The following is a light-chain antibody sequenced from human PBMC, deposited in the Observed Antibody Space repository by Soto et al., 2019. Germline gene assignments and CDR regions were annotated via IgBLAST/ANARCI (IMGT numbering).Light chain of an antibody. CDR1: QGIAPY. Sequence: DVQMTQSPSSLSASVGDRVTITCRASQGIAPYLAWFQQKPGKVPRLLIYATSTLQSGVPSRFSGSGSGTEFTLTISSLQPEDVATYYCQKYNSAPLTFGEGTKVEIK. J-gene: IGKJ4*01. CDR3: QKYNSAPLT. V-gene: IGKV1-27*01. CDR2: ATS.